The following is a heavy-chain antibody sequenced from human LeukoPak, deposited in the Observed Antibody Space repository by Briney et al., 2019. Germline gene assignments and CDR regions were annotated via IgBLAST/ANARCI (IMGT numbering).Heavy chain of an antibody. CDR1: GGSISSYY. D-gene: IGHD5-12*01. J-gene: IGHJ4*02. CDR3: ARGDDYKSTLFDY. Sequence: PSETLPLTCTVSGGSISSYYWNWIRQPPGKGLEWIGYIYYRGSTNYNPSLKSRVTISVDTSKNQYSLKLSSATATDTAMYYCARGDDYKSTLFDYWGQGTLVTVSS. V-gene: IGHV4-59*01. CDR2: IYYRGST.